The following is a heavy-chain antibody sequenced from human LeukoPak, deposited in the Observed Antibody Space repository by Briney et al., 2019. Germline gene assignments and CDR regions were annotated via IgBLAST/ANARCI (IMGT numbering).Heavy chain of an antibody. CDR2: IYHSGRT. J-gene: IGHJ5*02. CDR3: ARSGTTGTYNWFDP. V-gene: IGHV4-38-2*01. D-gene: IGHD1-1*01. Sequence: PSETLSLTCAVSGYSISTGYYWGWIRQLPGKGLEWIGSIYHSGRTYYNPSLKSRVTISVDTSENQFSLKLNSVAAADTAMYYCARSGTTGTYNWFDPWGQGTLVSVSS. CDR1: GYSISTGYY.